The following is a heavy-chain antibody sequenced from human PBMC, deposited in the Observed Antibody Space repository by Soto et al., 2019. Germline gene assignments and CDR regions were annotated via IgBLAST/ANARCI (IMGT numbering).Heavy chain of an antibody. J-gene: IGHJ4*02. CDR1: GGSISSYY. CDR2: IYISGST. CDR3: ARARIAVDDYFDY. D-gene: IGHD6-19*01. Sequence: PSETLSLTSTVSGGSISSYYWSWIQQPAGKGLEWIGRIYISGSTNYNPSLKSRVSMSVDTSKNQFSLRLSSVTAADTAVYYCARARIAVDDYFDYCGQGTLVTVSS. V-gene: IGHV4-4*07.